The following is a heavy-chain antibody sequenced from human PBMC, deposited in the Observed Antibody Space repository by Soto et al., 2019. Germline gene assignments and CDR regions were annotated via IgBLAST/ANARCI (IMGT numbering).Heavy chain of an antibody. J-gene: IGHJ5*02. CDR1: GYTFTGYY. CDR2: INPNSGGT. Sequence: ASVKVSCKVSGYTFTGYYMHWVRQAPGQGLEWMGWINPNSGGTNYAQKFQGWVTMTRDTSISTAYMELSRLRSDDTAVYYCARDSGYCSSTSCYDWFDPWGQGPLVTVSS. CDR3: ARDSGYCSSTSCYDWFDP. V-gene: IGHV1-2*04. D-gene: IGHD2-2*01.